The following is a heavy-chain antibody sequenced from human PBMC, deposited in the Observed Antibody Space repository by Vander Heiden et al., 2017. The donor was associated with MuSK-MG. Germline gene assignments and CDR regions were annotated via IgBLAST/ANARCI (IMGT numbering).Heavy chain of an antibody. J-gene: IGHJ3*02. V-gene: IGHV1-69-2*01. CDR3: ATESLLCTVVVGARDSHDAFDI. CDR1: GYTFTDYY. D-gene: IGHD2-8*02. Sequence: EVQLVQSGAEVKKPGATVKISCKVSGYTFTDYYMHWVQQAPGKGLEWMGLVDPEDGETIYAEKFQGRVTITADTSTDTAYMELSSLRSEDTAVYYCATESLLCTVVVGARDSHDAFDIWGQGTMVSVSS. CDR2: VDPEDGET.